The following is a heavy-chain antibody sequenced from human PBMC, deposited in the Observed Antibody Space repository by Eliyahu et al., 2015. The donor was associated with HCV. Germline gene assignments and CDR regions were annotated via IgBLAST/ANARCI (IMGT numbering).Heavy chain of an antibody. CDR2: IHPSDGTT. J-gene: IGHJ4*02. D-gene: IGHD5-24*01. V-gene: IGHV1-46*01. Sequence: QVQLVQSGAEVKKPGASVKVSCETSGYTFTRYYIHWVRQAPGQGLEWMGIIHPSDGTTTYAQKFQGRVTMTRDTSTSTAYMELSSLRSEDTAVYYCVGVGRDGTPFDHWGQGTLVTVSS. CDR1: GYTFTRYY. CDR3: VGVGRDGTPFDH.